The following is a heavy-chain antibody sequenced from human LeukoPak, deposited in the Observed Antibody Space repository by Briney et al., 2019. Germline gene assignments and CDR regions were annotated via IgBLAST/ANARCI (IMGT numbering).Heavy chain of an antibody. CDR3: ASPYGSGSYDAFDY. CDR2: ISGSDGST. V-gene: IGHV3-23*01. J-gene: IGHJ4*02. Sequence: PGGSLRLSCAASGFTLSSYAMSWVRQAPGKGLEWVSAISGSDGSTYYADPVKGRFTISRDNAKNSLYLQMNSLRAEDTAVYYCASPYGSGSYDAFDYWGQGTLVTVSS. D-gene: IGHD3-10*01. CDR1: GFTLSSYA.